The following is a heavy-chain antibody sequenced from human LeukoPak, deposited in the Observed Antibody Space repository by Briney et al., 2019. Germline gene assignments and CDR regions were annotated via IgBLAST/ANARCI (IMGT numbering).Heavy chain of an antibody. CDR1: GYTFTSYG. D-gene: IGHD3-9*01. CDR3: ARDTSAYYDILTGYEKLRLGAFFDY. V-gene: IGHV1-18*01. J-gene: IGHJ4*02. Sequence: APVKVSCKASGYTFTSYGISWVRQAPGQGLEWMGWISAYNGNTNYAQKLQGRVTMTTDTSTSTAYMELRSLRSDDTAVYYCARDTSAYYDILTGYEKLRLGAFFDYWGQGTLVTVSS. CDR2: ISAYNGNT.